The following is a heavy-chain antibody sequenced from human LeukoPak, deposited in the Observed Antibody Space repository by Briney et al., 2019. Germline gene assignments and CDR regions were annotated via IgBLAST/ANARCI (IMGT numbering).Heavy chain of an antibody. V-gene: IGHV4-34*01. D-gene: IGHD4-17*01. CDR3: ARGTSPTVIFDY. Sequence: SETLSLTCAVYGGSFSGYYWSWIRPPPGKGLEWIGEINHSGSTNYNPSLKSRVTISVDTSKNQFSLKLSSVTAADTAVYYCARGTSPTVIFDYWGQGTLVTVSS. CDR1: GGSFSGYY. J-gene: IGHJ4*02. CDR2: INHSGST.